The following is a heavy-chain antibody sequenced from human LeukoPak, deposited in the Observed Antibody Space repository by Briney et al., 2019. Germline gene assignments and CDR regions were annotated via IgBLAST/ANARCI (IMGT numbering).Heavy chain of an antibody. V-gene: IGHV3-30*03. CDR1: GFTFSTYS. J-gene: IGHJ5*02. CDR2: ISSDGSNK. Sequence: GGSLRLSCAVSGFTFSTYSMHWVRQAPGKGLEWVAAISSDGSNKYYADSVKGRITISRDNAKNSLYLQMNSLRAEDTAVYYCARDGGSYPWGQGTLVTVSS. CDR3: ARDGGSYP. D-gene: IGHD1-26*01.